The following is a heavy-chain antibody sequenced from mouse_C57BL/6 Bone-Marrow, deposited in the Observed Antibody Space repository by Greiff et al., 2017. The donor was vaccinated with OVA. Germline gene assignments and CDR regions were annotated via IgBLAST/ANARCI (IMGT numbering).Heavy chain of an antibody. CDR2: IYPGNSDT. J-gene: IGHJ4*01. D-gene: IGHD1-1*01. CDR3: SYYGSSPPYAMDY. V-gene: IGHV1-5*01. CDR1: GYTFTSYW. Sequence: EVQLQQSGTVLARPGASVKMSCKTSGYTFTSYWMHWVKQRPGQGLEWIGAIYPGNSDTSYNQKFKGKAKLTAVTSASTAYMELSSLTNEDSAVYYGSYYGSSPPYAMDYWGQGTSVTVSS.